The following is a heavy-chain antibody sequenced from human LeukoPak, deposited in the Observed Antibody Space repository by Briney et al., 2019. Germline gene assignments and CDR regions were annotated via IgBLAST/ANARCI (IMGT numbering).Heavy chain of an antibody. D-gene: IGHD3-3*01. V-gene: IGHV3-13*05. J-gene: IGHJ4*02. CDR1: GFTFRSYD. CDR3: TREYEGSLDF. Sequence: PGGSLRLSCAASGFTFRSYDMHWVRQVAGKGLEWVSSIGTAGDPFYPASVKGRFTISRENAKNSLYLQMNSLRVGDTAVYYCTREYEGSLDFWGRGTLVTVSS. CDR2: IGTAGDP.